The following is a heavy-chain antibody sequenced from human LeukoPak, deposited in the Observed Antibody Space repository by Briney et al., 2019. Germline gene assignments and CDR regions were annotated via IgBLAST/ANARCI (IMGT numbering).Heavy chain of an antibody. D-gene: IGHD2-2*01. CDR2: IYHSGNT. J-gene: IGHJ4*02. V-gene: IGHV4-38-2*01. CDR3: ARTRYCSGTTCFSPELFDS. CDR1: GYSISSGYH. Sequence: SETLSLTCAVSGYSISSGYHWGWIRPSPGKGLDWIGSIYHSGNTYYNPSLRSRVTISVDTSMNQFSLKLTSVTAADTAVYYCARTRYCSGTTCFSPELFDSWGQGTLVTVSS.